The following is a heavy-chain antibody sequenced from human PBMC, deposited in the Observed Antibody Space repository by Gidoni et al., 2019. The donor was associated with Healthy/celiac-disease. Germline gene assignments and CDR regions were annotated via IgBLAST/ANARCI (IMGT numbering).Heavy chain of an antibody. CDR3: ARDQRSGYDYVGLFDY. Sequence: QVQLVESGGGVVQPGRSLRLSCAASGFTFSSSAMHWVRQAPGKGLEWVAVISYDGSNKYYADSVKGRFTISRDNSKNTLYLQMNSLRAEDTAVYYCARDQRSGYDYVGLFDYWGQGTLVTVSS. CDR1: GFTFSSSA. D-gene: IGHD5-12*01. CDR2: ISYDGSNK. V-gene: IGHV3-30-3*01. J-gene: IGHJ4*02.